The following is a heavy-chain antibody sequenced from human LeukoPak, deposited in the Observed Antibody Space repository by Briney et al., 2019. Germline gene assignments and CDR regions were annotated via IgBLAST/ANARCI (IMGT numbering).Heavy chain of an antibody. Sequence: PSEALSLTCTVSNGSITSDSYYWAWVRQPPGKGLEWIGTIFYSGKTYYSASLKSRVTVSLDTSKKNFSLRLSSVTAADTAVYYCARLWIVATWFGAWGQGALVTVS. CDR1: NGSITSDSYY. CDR3: ARLWIVATWFGA. J-gene: IGHJ5*02. CDR2: IFYSGKT. V-gene: IGHV4-39*02. D-gene: IGHD2-2*03.